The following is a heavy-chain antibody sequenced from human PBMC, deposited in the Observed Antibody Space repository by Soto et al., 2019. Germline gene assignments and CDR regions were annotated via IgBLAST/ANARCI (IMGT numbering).Heavy chain of an antibody. CDR3: ARHDSPSVIYYYYGMDV. CDR1: GSSFTSYW. J-gene: IGHJ6*02. D-gene: IGHD2-15*01. V-gene: IGHV5-51*01. CDR2: IYPGDSDT. Sequence: GESLKISCKGSGSSFTSYWIGWVRQMPGKGLEWMGIIYPGDSDTRYSPSFQGQVTISADKSISTAYLQWSSLKASDSAIYYCARHDSPSVIYYYYGMDVWGQGTTVTVSS.